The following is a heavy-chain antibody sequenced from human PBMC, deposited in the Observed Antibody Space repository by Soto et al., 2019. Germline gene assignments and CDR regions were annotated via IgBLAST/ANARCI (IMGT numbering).Heavy chain of an antibody. J-gene: IGHJ4*02. CDR1: GYTFTGYY. Sequence: ASVKVSCKASGYTFTGYYMHWVRQAPGQGLEWMGWINPNSGGTNYAQKFQGRVTMTRDTSISTAYMELSRLRSDDTAVYYCARAGSTMYRLHPHFDYWGQGTLVTVSS. V-gene: IGHV1-2*02. CDR3: ARAGSTMYRLHPHFDY. D-gene: IGHD3-9*01. CDR2: INPNSGGT.